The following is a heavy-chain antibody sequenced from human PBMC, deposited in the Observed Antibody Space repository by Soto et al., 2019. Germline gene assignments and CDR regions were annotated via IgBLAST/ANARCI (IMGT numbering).Heavy chain of an antibody. D-gene: IGHD3-10*01. Sequence: PGGSLRLSCAASGFTFNNYGMHWVRQAPGKGLEWLAVIWNDGSNNYYANSVKGRFTISRDNSKNTLYLQMSSLRAEDTAVYYCARDRGNCYSTVREPPSMDVWGKGTTVTVSS. V-gene: IGHV3-33*01. CDR3: ARDRGNCYSTVREPPSMDV. CDR1: GFTFNNYG. CDR2: IWNDGSNN. J-gene: IGHJ6*03.